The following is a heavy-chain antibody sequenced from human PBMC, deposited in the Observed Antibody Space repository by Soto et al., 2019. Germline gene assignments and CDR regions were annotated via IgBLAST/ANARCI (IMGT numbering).Heavy chain of an antibody. D-gene: IGHD2-15*01. Sequence: QVQLVESGGGVVQPGRSLRLSCAASGFTFSNYGMHRVRQAPGKGLEWVAVISYDGSNKYYADSVKGRFTISRDNSKNTLYLQMSSLRAEDTAVYYCARTEGYCSGGSCTLDYWGQGTLVTVSS. CDR2: ISYDGSNK. V-gene: IGHV3-30*03. CDR3: ARTEGYCSGGSCTLDY. CDR1: GFTFSNYG. J-gene: IGHJ4*02.